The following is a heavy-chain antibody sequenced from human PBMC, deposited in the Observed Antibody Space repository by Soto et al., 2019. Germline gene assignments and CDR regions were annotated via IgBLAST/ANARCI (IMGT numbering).Heavy chain of an antibody. J-gene: IGHJ6*01. Sequence: GALRLCGGASGCTVSRNYISWFRHSPGKGLEWVSVIHSGGSTYYADSVKVRFTISRDNSKNTLYLQMNRLRAEDTAVYYCARDTPNWTQSYYYCGMDVWGQGTTVTVSS. V-gene: IGHV3-53*01. CDR1: GCTVSRNY. CDR2: IHSGGST. CDR3: ARDTPNWTQSYYYCGMDV. D-gene: IGHD1-1*01.